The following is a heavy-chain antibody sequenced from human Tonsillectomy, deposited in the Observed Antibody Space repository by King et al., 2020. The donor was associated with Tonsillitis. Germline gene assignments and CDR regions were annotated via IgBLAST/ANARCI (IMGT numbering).Heavy chain of an antibody. CDR3: ATLFLSGSYWQWDY. V-gene: IGHV3-30*03. CDR1: GFTFSSYG. J-gene: IGHJ4*02. Sequence: QVQLVESGGGVVQPGRSLRLSCAASGFTFSSYGMHWVRQAPGKGLEWVAVISYDGSNKYYADSVKGRFTISRDNSKNTLYLQMNSLRAEDTAVYYCATLFLSGSYWQWDYWGQGTLVTVPS. D-gene: IGHD1-26*01. CDR2: ISYDGSNK.